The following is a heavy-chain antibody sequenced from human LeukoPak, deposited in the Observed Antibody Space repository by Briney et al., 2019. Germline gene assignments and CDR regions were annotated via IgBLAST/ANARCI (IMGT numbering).Heavy chain of an antibody. V-gene: IGHV1-8*03. D-gene: IGHD3-10*01. Sequence: GASVKVSCKGSGYTFTSYDINWVRQATGQGLEWMGWMNPNSGNTGYAQKFQGRVTITRNTSISTAFMELSSLRSGDTAVYYCARGADGSGNYYNVARWFQYYFYYMDVWGKGTTVTVSS. CDR3: ARGADGSGNYYNVARWFQYYFYYMDV. J-gene: IGHJ6*03. CDR2: MNPNSGNT. CDR1: GYTFTSYD.